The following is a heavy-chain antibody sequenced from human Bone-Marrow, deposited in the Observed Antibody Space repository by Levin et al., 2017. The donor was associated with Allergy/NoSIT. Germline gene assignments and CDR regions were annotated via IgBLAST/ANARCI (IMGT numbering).Heavy chain of an antibody. V-gene: IGHV5-51*01. CDR1: GYTFSHYF. CDR2: NQPGQSQT. CDR3: ARYGDYDAFDV. Sequence: GESLKISCKGSGYTFSHYFIVWVRQMPGKGLEWMAINQPGQSQTSLSPSFQGRVTISADRSRSTAYLQWDSLEASDTAMYYCARYGDYDAFDVWGQGTMVIVSS. D-gene: IGHD4-17*01. J-gene: IGHJ3*01.